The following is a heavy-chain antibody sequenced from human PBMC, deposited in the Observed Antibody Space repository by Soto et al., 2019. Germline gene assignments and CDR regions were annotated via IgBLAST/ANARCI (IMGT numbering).Heavy chain of an antibody. CDR2: IIPILDTT. V-gene: IGHV1-69*08. Sequence: ASVKVSCKASGGTFSSYTITWVRQAPGQGLEWMGRIIPILDTTNYTQKFQGRLTITADKSTGTAYMELTSLRSEDTAVYYCAREIYGSGSDTWGQGTLVTVSS. CDR1: GGTFSSYT. CDR3: AREIYGSGSDT. D-gene: IGHD3-10*01. J-gene: IGHJ5*02.